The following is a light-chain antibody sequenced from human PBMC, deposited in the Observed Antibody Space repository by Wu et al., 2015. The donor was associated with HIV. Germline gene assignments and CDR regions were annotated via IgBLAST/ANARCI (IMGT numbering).Light chain of an antibody. CDR2: GGS. CDR3: QLYGTSPQVT. CDR1: QSVSSY. Sequence: EIVLTQSPATLSLSPGERATLSCRASQSVSSYLAWYQQKPGQAPRLLIYGGSSRATGIPDRFSGSGSGTDFTLTINRLEPEDFAVYYCQLYGTSPQVTFGGGTKVEIK. V-gene: IGKV3-20*01. J-gene: IGKJ4*01.